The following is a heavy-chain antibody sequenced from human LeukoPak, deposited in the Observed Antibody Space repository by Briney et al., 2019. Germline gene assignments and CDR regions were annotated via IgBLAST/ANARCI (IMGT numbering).Heavy chain of an antibody. CDR3: TTELDIRPNHY. J-gene: IGHJ4*02. V-gene: IGHV3-15*01. D-gene: IGHD3-22*01. CDR1: GFTFSNAG. CDR2: IKRKSDGGTT. Sequence: GGSLRLSCTASGFTFSNAGMNWVRQAPGKGLEWVGRIKRKSDGGTTDYAAPVKGRFTISRDDSKNTLYLQMNSLKSEDTAVYYCTTELDIRPNHYWGQGTLVTVSS.